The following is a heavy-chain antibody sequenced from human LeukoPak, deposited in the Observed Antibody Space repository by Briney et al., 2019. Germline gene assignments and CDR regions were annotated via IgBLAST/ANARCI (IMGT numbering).Heavy chain of an antibody. D-gene: IGHD1-26*01. CDR1: GGSIGTYY. V-gene: IGHV4-59*01. Sequence: SETLSLTCTLSGGSIGTYYWSWIRPPPGKGLEWIGHISYVGSPTFNPSLRSRVTISVDTPRDQSSRNLSSVPAADTAVYYCARDRRLHLLHAFDIWGPGTMVTLSS. J-gene: IGHJ3*02. CDR2: ISYVGSP. CDR3: ARDRRLHLLHAFDI.